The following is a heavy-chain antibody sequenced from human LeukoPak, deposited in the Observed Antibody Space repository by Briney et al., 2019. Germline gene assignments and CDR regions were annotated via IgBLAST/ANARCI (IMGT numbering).Heavy chain of an antibody. D-gene: IGHD1-26*01. CDR3: ARERGNYYYYMDA. Sequence: SETLSLTCTVSGGSISSSSYYWGWIRQPPGKGLEWIGSIYYSGSTYYNPSLKSRVTISLDTSKNQFSLKLSSVTAADTAVYYCARERGNYYYYMDAWAKGTTVTISS. V-gene: IGHV4-39*07. CDR1: GGSISSSSYY. J-gene: IGHJ6*03. CDR2: IYYSGST.